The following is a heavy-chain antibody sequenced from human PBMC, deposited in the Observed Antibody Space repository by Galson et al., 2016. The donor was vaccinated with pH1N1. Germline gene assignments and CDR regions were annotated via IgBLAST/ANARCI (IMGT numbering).Heavy chain of an antibody. J-gene: IGHJ4*02. CDR3: ARGLSTLLGDCSGRSCRPFDY. CDR1: GYTFTGYY. V-gene: IGHV1-2*02. CDR2: ISPNSGDT. Sequence: QSGAEVKEPGASVKVSCKASGYTFTGYYIHWVRQAPGQGLEWMGWISPNSGDTHYAQKFQGRVTMTGDTSINTAYMDLSSLRSGDTAVYYCARGLSTLLGDCSGRSCRPFDYWGQGTLVTVSS. D-gene: IGHD2-15*01.